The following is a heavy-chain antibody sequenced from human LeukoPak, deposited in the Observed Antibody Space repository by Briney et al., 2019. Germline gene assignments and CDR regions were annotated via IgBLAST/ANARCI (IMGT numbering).Heavy chain of an antibody. V-gene: IGHV4-61*01. CDR1: GGSVISGSYY. D-gene: IGHD3-10*01. CDR3: ARNSVGELSWFDP. J-gene: IGHJ5*02. Sequence: PSETLSLTCTVSGGSVISGSYYWSWIRQPPGKGLEWIGYIYYSGSTKYNPSLKSRLTISVDTSKNQLSLRLTSVTAADTAVYYCARNSVGELSWFDPWGQGTLVTVSS. CDR2: IYYSGST.